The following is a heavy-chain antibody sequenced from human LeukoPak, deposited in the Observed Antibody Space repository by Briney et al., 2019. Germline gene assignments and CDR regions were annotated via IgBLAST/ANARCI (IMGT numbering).Heavy chain of an antibody. V-gene: IGHV3-23*01. J-gene: IGHJ4*02. CDR3: ARDARDGYGGNPFDY. CDR1: GFTFSSYA. D-gene: IGHD4-23*01. Sequence: GGSLRLSCAASGFTFSSYAMYWVRQAPGKGLEWVSVVRGSGGTTYYADSVKGRFTISRDNSKNTPYLQMNSLRAEDTAVYYCARDARDGYGGNPFDYWGQGTLVTVSS. CDR2: VRGSGGTT.